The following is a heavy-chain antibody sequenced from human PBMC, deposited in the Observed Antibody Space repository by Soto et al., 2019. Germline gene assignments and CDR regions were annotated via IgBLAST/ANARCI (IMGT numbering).Heavy chain of an antibody. CDR3: VKDGSSGWPYYYGLDV. D-gene: IGHD6-19*01. V-gene: IGHV3-30*18. CDR2: TSYDGSNK. CDR1: GFTFNSYG. Sequence: PGGSLRLSCAASGFTFNSYGMHWVRQAPGKGLEWVAVTSYDGSNKYYADSVKGRFTIARDNSKNTLYLQMSSLRAEDTAVYYCVKDGSSGWPYYYGLDVWGQGTSVTVSS. J-gene: IGHJ6*02.